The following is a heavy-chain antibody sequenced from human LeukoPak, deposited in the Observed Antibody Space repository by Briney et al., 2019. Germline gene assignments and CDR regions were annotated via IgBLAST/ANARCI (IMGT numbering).Heavy chain of an antibody. Sequence: GGSLRLSCAASGFTFSSYSMNWVRQAPGKGLEWVSSISSSSSYIYYADSVKGRFTISRDNAKNSLYLQMNSLRAEDTAVYYCARDSPYYYDSSGYYENDAFDIWGQGTMVTVSS. CDR2: ISSSSSYI. CDR1: GFTFSSYS. CDR3: ARDSPYYYDSSGYYENDAFDI. D-gene: IGHD3-22*01. V-gene: IGHV3-21*01. J-gene: IGHJ3*02.